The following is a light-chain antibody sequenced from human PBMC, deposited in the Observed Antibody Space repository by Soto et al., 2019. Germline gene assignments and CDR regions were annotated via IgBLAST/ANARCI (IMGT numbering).Light chain of an antibody. CDR3: QQYYSTPGT. V-gene: IGKV4-1*01. CDR2: WAS. CDR1: QNVLYSSNNKNY. Sequence: DIVMTQSPDSLAVSLGERATINCKSSQNVLYSSNNKNYLAWYQQKPGQPPKLLIYWASTRESGVPDRFSGSGSGTDFTLTISSLQAEDVAVYYCQQYYSTPGTFGGGTKVEIK. J-gene: IGKJ4*01.